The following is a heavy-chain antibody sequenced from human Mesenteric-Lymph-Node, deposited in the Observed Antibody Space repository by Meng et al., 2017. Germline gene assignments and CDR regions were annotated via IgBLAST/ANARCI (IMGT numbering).Heavy chain of an antibody. Sequence: SETLSLTCTVSGGSISSHYWSWIRQPPGKGLEWIGYIYYTESANYNPSLKSRVTMPVDTSRNQFSLKLSSVTAADTAVYYCARTNPSIAATGAVGIDYWGQGTLVTVSS. CDR2: IYYTESA. CDR1: GGSISSHY. V-gene: IGHV4-59*11. D-gene: IGHD6-13*01. J-gene: IGHJ4*02. CDR3: ARTNPSIAATGAVGIDY.